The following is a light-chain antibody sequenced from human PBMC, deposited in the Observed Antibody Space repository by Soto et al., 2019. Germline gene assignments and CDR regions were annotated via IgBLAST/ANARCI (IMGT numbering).Light chain of an antibody. CDR3: QSYDSSLSGSL. CDR1: SSNIGAGYD. V-gene: IGLV1-40*01. Sequence: QSVLTQPPSVSGVPGQRVTISCTGSSSNIGAGYDVHWYQQLPGTAPKLLSYGNSNRPSGVPDRFSGSKSGTSASLAITGLQAEDEADYYCQSYDSSLSGSLFGGGTKVTVL. J-gene: IGLJ3*02. CDR2: GNS.